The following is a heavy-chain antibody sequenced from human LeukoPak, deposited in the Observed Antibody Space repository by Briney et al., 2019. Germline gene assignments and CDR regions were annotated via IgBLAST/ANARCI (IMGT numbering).Heavy chain of an antibody. V-gene: IGHV1-46*01. CDR3: ARGGLVVPAAIRLGPNY. CDR2: INPSGGST. Sequence: ASVKVSCKASGYTFTSYYMHWVRQAPGQGLEWMGIINPSGGSTSYAQKFQGRVTMTRDTSTSTVYMELSSLRSEDTAVYYCARGGLVVPAAIRLGPNYWGQGTLVTVSS. D-gene: IGHD2-2*02. J-gene: IGHJ4*02. CDR1: GYTFTSYY.